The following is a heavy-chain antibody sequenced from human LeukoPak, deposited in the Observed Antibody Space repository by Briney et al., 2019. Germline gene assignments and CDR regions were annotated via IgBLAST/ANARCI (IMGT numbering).Heavy chain of an antibody. CDR1: GFTFSSYA. J-gene: IGHJ4*02. V-gene: IGHV3-23*01. Sequence: GGSLRLSCAASGFTFSSYAMSWVRQAPGKGLEWVSAISGSGGSTYYADSVKGRFTISRDNSKNTLYLQMNSLRAEDTAVYYCAKDAYGTTGRGYYFDYWGQGTLVTVSS. D-gene: IGHD1-7*01. CDR3: AKDAYGTTGRGYYFDY. CDR2: ISGSGGST.